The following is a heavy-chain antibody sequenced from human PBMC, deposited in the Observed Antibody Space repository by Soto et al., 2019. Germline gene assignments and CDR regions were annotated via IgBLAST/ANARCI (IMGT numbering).Heavy chain of an antibody. CDR3: AREPATAKPEGVDF. V-gene: IGHV1-2*02. Sequence: VPCIASAHTLSDYYLHCVRSAPGQGRGWMGWINPNSGGTKYAPKFQGGVTMTRDTSITTAYMELSRPRSGDTAVYYCAREPATAKPEGVDFWGQGTLVTVSS. CDR2: INPNSGGT. J-gene: IGHJ4*02. D-gene: IGHD1-1*01. CDR1: AHTLSDYY.